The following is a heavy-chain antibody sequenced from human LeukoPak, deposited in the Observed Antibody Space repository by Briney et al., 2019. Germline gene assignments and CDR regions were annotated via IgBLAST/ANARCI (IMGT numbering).Heavy chain of an antibody. CDR3: ARVGVLTGYYYFMDV. V-gene: IGHV3-21*01. Sequence: GGSLRLSCAASGFTFSSYSMNWVRQAPGKGLEWVSSISSSSSYIYYADSVKGRFTISRDNAKNSLYLQMNSLRAEDTAVYYCARVGVLTGYYYFMDVWGKGTTVTISS. CDR2: ISSSSSYI. CDR1: GFTFSSYS. J-gene: IGHJ6*03. D-gene: IGHD3-9*01.